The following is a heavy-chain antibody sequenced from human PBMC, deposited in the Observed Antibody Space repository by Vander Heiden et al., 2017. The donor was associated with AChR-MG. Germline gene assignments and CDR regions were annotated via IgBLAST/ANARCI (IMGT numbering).Heavy chain of an antibody. D-gene: IGHD6-19*01. CDR2: ISYDGSNK. CDR3: AREGRVGLYSSGWYIDY. Sequence: QVQLVESGGGVVQPGRSLRLSCAASGFTFSSYAMHCVRQAPGKGLEWVAVISYDGSNKYYADSVKGRVTISRDNSKNTLYLQMNSLRAEDTAVYYCAREGRVGLYSSGWYIDYWGQGTLVTVSS. V-gene: IGHV3-30-3*01. J-gene: IGHJ4*02. CDR1: GFTFSSYA.